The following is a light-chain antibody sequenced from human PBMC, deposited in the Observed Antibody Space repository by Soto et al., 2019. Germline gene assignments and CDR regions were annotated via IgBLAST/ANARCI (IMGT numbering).Light chain of an antibody. Sequence: IVMTQSPATLSVXPGERATLSCRASQSISTELAWYQQKPGQPPGLLIYSASTRATGVPARFTGXXXXXXXTXTISGLQSEDFAVYYCQQGHNWPLTFGQGTRLEI. CDR1: QSISTE. J-gene: IGKJ2*01. V-gene: IGKV3-15*01. CDR2: SAS. CDR3: QQGHNWPLT.